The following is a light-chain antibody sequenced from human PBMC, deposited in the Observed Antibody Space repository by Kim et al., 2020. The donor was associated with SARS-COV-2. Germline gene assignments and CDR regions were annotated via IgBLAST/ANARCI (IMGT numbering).Light chain of an antibody. CDR3: QAWDSSTVV. Sequence: GSPGRTASITCSGDKLGDKYACWYQQKPGQSPVLVIYQDSKRPSGIPERFSGSNSGNTATLTISGTQAMDEADYYCQAWDSSTVVFGGGTQLTVL. J-gene: IGLJ2*01. CDR1: KLGDKY. V-gene: IGLV3-1*01. CDR2: QDS.